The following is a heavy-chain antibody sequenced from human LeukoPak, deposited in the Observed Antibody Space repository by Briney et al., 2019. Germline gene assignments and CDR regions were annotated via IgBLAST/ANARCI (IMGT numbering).Heavy chain of an antibody. V-gene: IGHV3-23*01. CDR3: AKPSSFTGFLEWSPLDAFDI. Sequence: PGGSLRLSCAASAFSFGRYAMTWVRQAPGKGLEWVSAISGSGGSTYYADSVKGRFTISRDNSKNTLYLQMNSLRAEDTAVYYCAKPSSFTGFLEWSPLDAFDIWGQGTMVTVSS. CDR2: ISGSGGST. J-gene: IGHJ3*02. D-gene: IGHD3-3*01. CDR1: AFSFGRYA.